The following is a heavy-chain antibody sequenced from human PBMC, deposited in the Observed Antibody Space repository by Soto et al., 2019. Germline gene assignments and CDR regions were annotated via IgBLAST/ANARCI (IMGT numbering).Heavy chain of an antibody. V-gene: IGHV3-7*01. CDR1: GLTFSISW. CDR2: INPAGNVQ. Sequence: VQLVESGGGLVQPGESLRLSCTASGLTFSISWMTWVRQAPGEGLEWVSNINPAGNVQHYADSVKERFTIYRDYAKNSMFLQMSGLRVEDTAVYYCATANTPYAFDTWGQGTMVTVSS. CDR3: ATANTPYAFDT. J-gene: IGHJ3*02.